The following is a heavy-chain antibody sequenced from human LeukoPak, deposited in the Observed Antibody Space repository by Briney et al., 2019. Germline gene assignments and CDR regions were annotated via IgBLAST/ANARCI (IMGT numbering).Heavy chain of an antibody. CDR1: GGSVSSDNYY. J-gene: IGHJ4*02. CDR3: ARYFDY. V-gene: IGHV4-61*02. Sequence: PSETLSLTCTVSGGSVSSDNYYWSWIRQPAGKGLEWMGRIYPSGSTNYNPSLKSRVTISIDTSKNQFSLKLSSVTAADTAVYYCARYFDYWGQGTLVTVSS. CDR2: IYPSGST.